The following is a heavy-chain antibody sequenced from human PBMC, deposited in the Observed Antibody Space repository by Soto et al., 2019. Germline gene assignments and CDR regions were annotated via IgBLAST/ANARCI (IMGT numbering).Heavy chain of an antibody. CDR1: GYTFTDYF. Sequence: QVQLVQSGAEVRKPGASVKVSCKASGYTFTDYFLHWVRQAPGQGLEWMGWINPNSGGTTYAQKCQCRVTMTRDTSITTAYMEVNRLQSDDTAVYYCARVGLLVRGIRVNYFDYWGQGTLVNASS. CDR3: ARVGLLVRGIRVNYFDY. D-gene: IGHD3-10*01. J-gene: IGHJ4*02. CDR2: INPNSGGT. V-gene: IGHV1-2*02.